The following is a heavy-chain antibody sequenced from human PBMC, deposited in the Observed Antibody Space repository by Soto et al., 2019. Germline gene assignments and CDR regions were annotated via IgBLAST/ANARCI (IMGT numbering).Heavy chain of an antibody. CDR1: GYDFSISW. J-gene: IGHJ4*02. CDR2: VYPDDSET. V-gene: IGHV5-51*01. D-gene: IGHD3-16*02. CDR3: ARKEYSYGHIDS. Sequence: EVQLVQSGPEVKKPGESLKISCKASGYDFSISWIAWVRQMPGKGLEWMGIVYPDDSETKYSPSFDGQVTISTDKSTDTAYLQWTRLRASDTAMYYCARKEYSYGHIDSWGQGTLVTVSS.